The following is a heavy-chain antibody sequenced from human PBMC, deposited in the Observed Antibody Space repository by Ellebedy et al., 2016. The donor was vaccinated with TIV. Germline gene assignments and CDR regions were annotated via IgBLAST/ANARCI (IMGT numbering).Heavy chain of an antibody. Sequence: GGSLRLSCAASGFTFGNYAMNWVRQTPGKGLEWVSYISSGGSYKYYADSVKGRFTISRDNAKNSLYLQMNSLRAEDTALFYCTRSYYDNTGYYYGVDYWGQGTLVTVSS. J-gene: IGHJ4*02. CDR1: GFTFGNYA. CDR3: TRSYYDNTGYYYGVDY. D-gene: IGHD3-22*01. V-gene: IGHV3-21*01. CDR2: ISSGGSYK.